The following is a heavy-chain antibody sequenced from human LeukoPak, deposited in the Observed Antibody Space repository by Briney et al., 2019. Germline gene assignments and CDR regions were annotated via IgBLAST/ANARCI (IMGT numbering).Heavy chain of an antibody. CDR2: IYCTGNT. D-gene: IGHD3/OR15-3a*01. J-gene: IGHJ4*02. V-gene: IGHV4-39*01. CDR1: GVSISSSNSY. CDR3: AKQTGSGLFILP. Sequence: KASETLSLTCSVSGVSISSSNSYWGWISQPPGKGLEWIGSIYCTGNTYYNASLKSRVTISIDTSKNQFSLKLTSVTAADTAVYYCAKQTGSGLFILPGGQGTLVTVSS.